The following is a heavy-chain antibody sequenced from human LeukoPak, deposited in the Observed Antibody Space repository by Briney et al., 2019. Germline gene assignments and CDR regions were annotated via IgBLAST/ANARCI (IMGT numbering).Heavy chain of an antibody. CDR3: ARDIPNSSWGLDV. CDR1: GFTFSTYA. CDR2: ISINARVT. D-gene: IGHD6-13*01. J-gene: IGHJ6*02. V-gene: IGHV3-23*01. Sequence: AGRSLRLSCSASGFTFSTYAMAWVRQAPGKGLEWVSCISINARVTYYGESVRGRFTISRDNSKNTLYLQMNSLRADDAATYYCARDIPNSSWGLDVWGQGTAVTVSS.